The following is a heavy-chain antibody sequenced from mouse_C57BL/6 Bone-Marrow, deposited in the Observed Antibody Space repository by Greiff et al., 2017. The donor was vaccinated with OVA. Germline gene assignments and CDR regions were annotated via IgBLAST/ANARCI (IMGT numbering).Heavy chain of an antibody. Sequence: VQGVESGAELAKPGASVKLSCKASGYTFTSYWMHWVKQRPGQGLEWIGYINPSSGYTKYNQKFKDKATLTADKSSSTAYMQLSSLTYVDSAVYYCARWYYAMDYWGQGTSVTVSS. CDR2: INPSSGYT. CDR3: ARWYYAMDY. J-gene: IGHJ4*01. CDR1: GYTFTSYW. V-gene: IGHV1-7*01.